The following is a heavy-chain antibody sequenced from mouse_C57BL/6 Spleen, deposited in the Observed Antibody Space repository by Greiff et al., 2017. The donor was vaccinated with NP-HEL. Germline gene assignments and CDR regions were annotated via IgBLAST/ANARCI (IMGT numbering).Heavy chain of an antibody. D-gene: IGHD2-5*01. Sequence: VKLMESGAELVRPGASVTLSCKASGYTFTDYEMHWVKQTPVHGLEWIGAIDPETGGTAYNQKFKGKAILTADKSSSTAYMELRSLTSEDSAVYYGTRYRYSNSYAMDYWGQGTSVTVSS. J-gene: IGHJ4*01. CDR2: IDPETGGT. CDR1: GYTFTDYE. CDR3: TRYRYSNSYAMDY. V-gene: IGHV1-15*01.